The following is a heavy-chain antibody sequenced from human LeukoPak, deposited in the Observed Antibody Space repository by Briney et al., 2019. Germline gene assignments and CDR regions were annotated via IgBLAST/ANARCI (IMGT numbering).Heavy chain of an antibody. V-gene: IGHV5-51*01. D-gene: IGHD1-20*01. Sequence: GESLKISCKGSGYSFTSYWIGWVRQMPGKGLEWMGIIYPGDSDTRYSPSFQGQVTISANKSTSTAYLQWSSLKASDTAMYYCASPRYNWNQPFDYWGQGTLVTVSS. J-gene: IGHJ4*02. CDR1: GYSFTSYW. CDR3: ASPRYNWNQPFDY. CDR2: IYPGDSDT.